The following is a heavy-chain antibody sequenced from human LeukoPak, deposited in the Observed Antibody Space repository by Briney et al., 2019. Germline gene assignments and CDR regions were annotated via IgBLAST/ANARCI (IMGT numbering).Heavy chain of an antibody. CDR3: ARVPRDSSGYYYDY. D-gene: IGHD3-22*01. CDR2: ISSCSSYI. Sequence: GGSLRLSCAASGFTFSSYSMNWVRQAPGKGLEWVSSISSCSSYIYYADSVKGRFTISRDNAKNSLYLQMNSLRAEDTAVYYCARVPRDSSGYYYDYWGQGTLVTVSS. V-gene: IGHV3-21*01. CDR1: GFTFSSYS. J-gene: IGHJ4*02.